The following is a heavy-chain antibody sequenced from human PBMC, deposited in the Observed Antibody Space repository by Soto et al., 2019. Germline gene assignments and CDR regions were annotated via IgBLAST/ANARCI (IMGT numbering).Heavy chain of an antibody. D-gene: IGHD6-25*01. J-gene: IGHJ3*02. CDR3: ARGGYSGNSKDPFYI. CDR1: GYTFTAYW. CDR2: IYPGDSDT. Sequence: GESLRISCKGSGYTFTAYWIGWVRQMPGKGLEWMGIIYPGDSDTRYSPSFQGQVTISADKSISTAYLQWSSLKASDTAMFYCARGGYSGNSKDPFYIWGPGTMVTVSS. V-gene: IGHV5-51*01.